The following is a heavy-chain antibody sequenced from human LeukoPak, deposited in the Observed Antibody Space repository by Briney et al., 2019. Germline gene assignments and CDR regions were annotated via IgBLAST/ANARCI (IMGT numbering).Heavy chain of an antibody. CDR3: ARAGAFDYVPSFDY. J-gene: IGHJ4*02. CDR2: IYTSGST. D-gene: IGHD4/OR15-4a*01. Sequence: KPSETLSLTCTVSGGSISSGSYYWSWIRQPAGKGLEWIGRIYTSGSTNYNPSVKSRVTISVDTSKNQFSLKLSSVTAADTAVYYCARAGAFDYVPSFDYWGQGALVTVSS. CDR1: GGSISSGSYY. V-gene: IGHV4-61*02.